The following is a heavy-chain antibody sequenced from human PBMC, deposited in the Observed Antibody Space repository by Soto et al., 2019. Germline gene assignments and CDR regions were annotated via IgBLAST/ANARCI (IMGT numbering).Heavy chain of an antibody. J-gene: IGHJ6*02. D-gene: IGHD3-10*01. V-gene: IGHV3-74*01. CDR1: GFTFSSYW. CDR3: ARGYGSGSYYHYYYGMDV. Sequence: GSLRLSCAASGFTFSSYWMHWVRQAPGKGLVWVSRINSDGSSTSYADSVKGRFTISRDNAKNTLYLQMNSLRAEDTAVYYCARGYGSGSYYHYYYGMDVWGQGTTVTVSS. CDR2: INSDGSST.